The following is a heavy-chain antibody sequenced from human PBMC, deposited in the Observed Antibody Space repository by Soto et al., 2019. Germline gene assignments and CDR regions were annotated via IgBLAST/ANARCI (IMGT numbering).Heavy chain of an antibody. CDR1: GGSVSSSPYY. V-gene: IGHV4-39*01. J-gene: IGHJ4*02. Sequence: SETLSLTCTVSGGSVSSSPYYWGWIRQPPGKGLEWIGSIYYSGSTYYNPSLKCRVTISVDTSKNEVSLKLSSVTAADTAVYYCARQRHSYTSNSDRCFDSWGQGTLVTVSS. D-gene: IGHD5-18*01. CDR2: IYYSGST. CDR3: ARQRHSYTSNSDRCFDS.